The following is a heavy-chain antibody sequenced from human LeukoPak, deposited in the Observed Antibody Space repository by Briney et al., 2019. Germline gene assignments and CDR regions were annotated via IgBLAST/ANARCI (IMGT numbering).Heavy chain of an antibody. J-gene: IGHJ3*02. CDR1: GFTFSSYA. CDR2: ISSSSYI. CDR3: ASEGGPGIVASFPLDI. V-gene: IGHV3-21*01. Sequence: NPGGSLRLSCAASGFTFSSYAMHWVRQAPGKGLEWVSSISSSSYIYYADSVKGRFTISRDNAKNSLYLQMNSLRAEDTAVYYCASEGGPGIVASFPLDIWGQGTMVTVSS. D-gene: IGHD1-26*01.